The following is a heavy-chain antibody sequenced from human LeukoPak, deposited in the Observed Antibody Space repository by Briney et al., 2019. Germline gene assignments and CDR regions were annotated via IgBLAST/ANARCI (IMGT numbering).Heavy chain of an antibody. V-gene: IGHV3-74*01. D-gene: IGHD3-9*01. CDR3: AKDQGYFDWLLGAFDY. J-gene: IGHJ4*02. CDR2: INSDGSST. Sequence: GGSLRLSCAASGFTFSSYWMHWVRQAPGKGLVWVSRINSDGSSTSYADSVKGRFTISRDNSKNTLYLQMNSLRAEDTAVYYCAKDQGYFDWLLGAFDYWGQGTLVTVSS. CDR1: GFTFSSYW.